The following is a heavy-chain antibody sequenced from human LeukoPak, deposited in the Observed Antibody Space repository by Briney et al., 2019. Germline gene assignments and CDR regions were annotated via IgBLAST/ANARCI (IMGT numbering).Heavy chain of an antibody. CDR1: GFTFSSYA. CDR2: IIGSGGST. D-gene: IGHD2-2*01. Sequence: PGGSLRLSCAASGFTFSSYAMSWVRQAPGKGLEWVSGIIGSGGSTYYADSVRGRFTISRDNSKNALYLQMNSLRAEDTAVYYCAKDYCSSTSCYAFDYWGQGTLVTVSS. V-gene: IGHV3-23*01. CDR3: AKDYCSSTSCYAFDY. J-gene: IGHJ4*02.